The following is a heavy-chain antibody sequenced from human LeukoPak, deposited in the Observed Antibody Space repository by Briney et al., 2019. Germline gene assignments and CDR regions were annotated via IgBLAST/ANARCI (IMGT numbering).Heavy chain of an antibody. CDR1: GVSISSGDYY. J-gene: IGHJ5*02. V-gene: IGHV4-30-4*08. D-gene: IGHD3-3*01. Sequence: PSETLSLTCTVSGVSISSGDYYWIWIRQPPGQGLDWIGNIYYSGRSYYNPSLKSRVIISVDTYKNQFSLKLSSVTAADTAVYYCARDGYDFWSGPNWFDPWGQGTLVTVSS. CDR3: ARDGYDFWSGPNWFDP. CDR2: IYYSGRS.